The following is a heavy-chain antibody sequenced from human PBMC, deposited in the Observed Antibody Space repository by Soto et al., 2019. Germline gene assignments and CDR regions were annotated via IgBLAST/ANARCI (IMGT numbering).Heavy chain of an antibody. J-gene: IGHJ6*03. CDR1: GGSFSGYY. CDR3: ARGIRGYYDSSGYYHYYYYDMDV. D-gene: IGHD3-22*01. CDR2: INHSGST. V-gene: IGHV4-34*01. Sequence: SETLSLTCAVYGGSFSGYYWSWIRQPPGKGLEGIGEINHSGSTNYNPSLKSRVTISVDTSKNQFSLKLSSVTAADTAVYYCARGIRGYYDSSGYYHYYYYDMDVWGKGTTVTVSS.